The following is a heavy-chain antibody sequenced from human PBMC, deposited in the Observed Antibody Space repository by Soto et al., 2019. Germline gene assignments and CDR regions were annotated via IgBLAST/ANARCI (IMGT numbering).Heavy chain of an antibody. CDR2: INSDGSST. D-gene: IGHD1-26*01. CDR3: AREGGSYYYYGMDV. CDR1: GFTFTSYS. J-gene: IGHJ6*02. Sequence: GSLSLSCAASGFTFTSYSMHCVRQAPGKGLVWVSRINSDGSSTSYADSVKGRFTISRDNAKNTLYLQMNSLRAEDTAVYYCAREGGSYYYYGMDVWGQGTTVTVSS. V-gene: IGHV3-74*01.